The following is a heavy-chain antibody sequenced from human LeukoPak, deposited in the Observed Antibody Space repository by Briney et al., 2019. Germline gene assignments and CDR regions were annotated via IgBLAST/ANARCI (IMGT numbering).Heavy chain of an antibody. V-gene: IGHV4-59*12. CDR2: IYYSGST. J-gene: IGHJ6*03. D-gene: IGHD2-15*01. CDR3: ARDTGYCSGGSCFYYMDV. CDR1: GGSISSYY. Sequence: SETLSLTCTVSGGSISSYYWSWIRQPPGKGLEWIGYIYYSGSTNYNPSLKSRVTISVDTSKNQSSLKLSSVTAADTAVYYCARDTGYCSGGSCFYYMDVWGKGTTVTVSS.